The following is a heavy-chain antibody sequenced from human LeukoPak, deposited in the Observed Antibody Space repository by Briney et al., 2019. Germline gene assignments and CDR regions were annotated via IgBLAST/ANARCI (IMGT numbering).Heavy chain of an antibody. J-gene: IGHJ4*02. CDR3: ARRGGYSGYGPFDY. CDR1: GGSISSSSYY. D-gene: IGHD5-12*01. Sequence: SESLSLTCTVSGGSISSSSYYGGWIRQPPGKGLEWIGSIYYSGSTYYNPSLKSRVTISVDTSKNQFSLKLSSVTAADTAVYYCARRGGYSGYGPFDYWGQGTLVTVSS. CDR2: IYYSGST. V-gene: IGHV4-39*01.